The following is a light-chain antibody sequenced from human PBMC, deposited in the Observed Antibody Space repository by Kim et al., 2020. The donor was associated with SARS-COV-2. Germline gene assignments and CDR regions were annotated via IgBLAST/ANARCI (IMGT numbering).Light chain of an antibody. CDR3: QQYDNLPGT. CDR1: QNISNY. Sequence: AAVGDRVTVSCQANQNISNYFKWYQQKREEAPKLLIYDASNLETGVPSRFSRSGSGTDFTFTISSLQPEDIATYYCQQYDNLPGTFGGGTKVDIK. CDR2: DAS. J-gene: IGKJ4*01. V-gene: IGKV1-33*01.